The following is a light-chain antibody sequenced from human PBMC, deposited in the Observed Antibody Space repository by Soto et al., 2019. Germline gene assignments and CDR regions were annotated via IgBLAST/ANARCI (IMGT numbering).Light chain of an antibody. Sequence: EIVLTQSPGTLSLSPGERGTLSCRASQNLGTLYLAWFQQKSGQAPRLLIYSASRRATGIPARFSGSGSGTDFTLTISSLEPDDFAVYYCHQRSSWPRGTFGQGTKVDI. J-gene: IGKJ1*01. CDR3: HQRSSWPRGT. V-gene: IGKV3-11*01. CDR2: SAS. CDR1: QNLGTLY.